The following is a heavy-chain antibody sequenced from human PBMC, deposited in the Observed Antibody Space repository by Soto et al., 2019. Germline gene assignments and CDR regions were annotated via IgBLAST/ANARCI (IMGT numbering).Heavy chain of an antibody. CDR3: ARGSSGYYSPFDY. V-gene: IGHV4-30-2*01. CDR2: IYHSGST. D-gene: IGHD3-22*01. CDR1: GGSISSGGYS. J-gene: IGHJ4*02. Sequence: QLQLQESGSGLVKPSQTLSLTCAVSGGSISSGGYSWSWIRQPPGKGLEWIGYIYHSGSTYYNPSLKSRVTRSVDRSKNQCSLKLSSVTAADTAVYYCARGSSGYYSPFDYWGQGTLVTVSS.